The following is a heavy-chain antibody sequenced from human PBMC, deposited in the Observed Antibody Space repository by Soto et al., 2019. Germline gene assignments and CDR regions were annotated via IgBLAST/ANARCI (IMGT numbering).Heavy chain of an antibody. CDR2: IYPGDSDT. CDR3: ARRPSIAAAGAAFLNGGMGV. D-gene: IGHD6-13*01. J-gene: IGHJ6*02. CDR1: EGSFTGHC. V-gene: IGHV5-51*01. Sequence: CWRGAEGSFTGHCIGWMRQMPGKGLEWMGIIYPGDSDTRYSPSFQGQVTISADKSISTAYLQWSSLKASDTAMYYCARRPSIAAAGAAFLNGGMGVRGQGTTVTLSS.